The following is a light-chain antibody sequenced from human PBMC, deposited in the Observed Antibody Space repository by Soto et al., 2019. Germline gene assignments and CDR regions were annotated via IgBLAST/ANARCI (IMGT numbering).Light chain of an antibody. CDR3: QQRSNWPPEYS. CDR2: DAS. CDR1: QSVSNH. V-gene: IGKV3-11*01. J-gene: IGKJ2*03. Sequence: EIVLTQSPATLSLSPGERATLSCRASQSVSNHLAWYQQKPGQAPRLLIYDASNRATGIPARFSGSGSGTDFTLTISSLEPEDFAVYYGQQRSNWPPEYSFGQGTKLGIK.